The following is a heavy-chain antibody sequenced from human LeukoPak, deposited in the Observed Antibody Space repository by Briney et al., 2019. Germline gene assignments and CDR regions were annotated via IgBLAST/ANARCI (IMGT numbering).Heavy chain of an antibody. Sequence: SETLSLTCAVSGGSISSSNWWSWVRQPPGKGLEWIGEIYHSGSTNYNPSLKSRVTISVDKSKNQFSLKLSSVTAADTAVYYCARVNQYYYDSSGLFGWFDPWGQGTLVTVSS. V-gene: IGHV4-4*02. D-gene: IGHD3-22*01. CDR3: ARVNQYYYDSSGLFGWFDP. J-gene: IGHJ5*02. CDR2: IYHSGST. CDR1: GGSISSSNW.